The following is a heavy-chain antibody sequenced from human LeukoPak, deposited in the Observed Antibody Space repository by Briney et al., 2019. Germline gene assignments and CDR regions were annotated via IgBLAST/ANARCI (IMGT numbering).Heavy chain of an antibody. Sequence: ASVKVSCKASGGTFSSYAISWVRQAPGQGLEWMGGIIPIFGTANYAQKFQGRVTITTDESTSTAYMELSSLRSEDTAVYYRAREYGSSGYYFRMDVWGKGTTVTVSS. V-gene: IGHV1-69*05. CDR2: IIPIFGTA. J-gene: IGHJ6*03. CDR1: GGTFSSYA. D-gene: IGHD3-22*01. CDR3: AREYGSSGYYFRMDV.